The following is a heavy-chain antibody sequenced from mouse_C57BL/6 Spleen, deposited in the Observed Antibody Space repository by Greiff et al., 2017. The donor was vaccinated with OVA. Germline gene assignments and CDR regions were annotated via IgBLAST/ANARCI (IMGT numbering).Heavy chain of an antibody. D-gene: IGHD2-1*01. Sequence: EVQLQQSGAELVRPGASVKLSCTASGFNIKDDYMHWVKQRPDPGLEWIGWIDPENGDTEYASKFQGKATITADTSSNTAYLQLSSLTSEDTAVYYCTTDGNYGYWGQGTTLTVSS. CDR3: TTDGNYGY. V-gene: IGHV14-4*01. CDR2: IDPENGDT. J-gene: IGHJ2*01. CDR1: GFNIKDDY.